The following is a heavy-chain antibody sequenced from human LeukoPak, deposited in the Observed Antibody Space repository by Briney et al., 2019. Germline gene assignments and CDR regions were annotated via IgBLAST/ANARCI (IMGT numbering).Heavy chain of an antibody. V-gene: IGHV4-59*01. J-gene: IGHJ4*02. CDR2: IYYSGST. D-gene: IGHD6-13*01. CDR3: ARVLGARHSSSWYWFFDY. CDR1: GGSISSYY. Sequence: PSETLSLTCTVYGGSISSYYWSWIRQPPGKGLEWIGYIYYSGSTNYNPSLKSRVTISVDTSKNQFSLKLSSVTAADTAVYYCARVLGARHSSSWYWFFDYWGQGTLVTVSS.